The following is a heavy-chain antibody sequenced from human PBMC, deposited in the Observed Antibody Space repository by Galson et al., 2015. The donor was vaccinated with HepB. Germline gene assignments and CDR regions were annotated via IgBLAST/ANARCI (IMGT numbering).Heavy chain of an antibody. D-gene: IGHD2-2*01. CDR3: ARHKRDEVVPAATGTDV. CDR2: IDPSDSYP. V-gene: IGHV5-10-1*01. Sequence: QSGADGKKPGESMRNSCTGSGSRFTSYGISWVRQMPGKGLEWMGRIDPSDSYPNYSPSFQGHVTISADKSISTAYLQWSSLKASDTAMYYCARHKRDEVVPAATGTDVWGKGTTVTVSS. CDR1: GSRFTSYG. J-gene: IGHJ6*04.